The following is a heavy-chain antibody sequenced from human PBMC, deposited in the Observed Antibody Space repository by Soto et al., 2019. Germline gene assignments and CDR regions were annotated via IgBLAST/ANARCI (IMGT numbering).Heavy chain of an antibody. CDR3: AHRKKVAAAGNGWFDP. Sequence: SGPTLVNSTQPLTLTCTFSGFSLSTSGVGVGWIRQPPGKALEWLALIYWNDDKRYSPSLKSRLTITKDTSKNQVVLTITNIDPVDTATYYSAHRKKVAAAGNGWFDPWGQGTLVTVSS. CDR1: GFSLSTSGVG. V-gene: IGHV2-5*01. CDR2: IYWNDDK. J-gene: IGHJ5*02. D-gene: IGHD6-13*01.